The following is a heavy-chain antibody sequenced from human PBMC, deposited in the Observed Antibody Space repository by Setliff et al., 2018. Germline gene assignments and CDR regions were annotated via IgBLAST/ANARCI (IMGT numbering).Heavy chain of an antibody. CDR2: IKQDGSDK. J-gene: IGHJ4*02. CDR1: GFTFSNHW. CDR3: ARWTARAVDY. V-gene: IGHV3-7*03. D-gene: IGHD6-6*01. Sequence: GGSLRLSCAASGFTFSNHWMAWVRQAPGKGLEWVANIKQDGSDKYYVDSVKGRFTVSRDNAKNSLYLQMSSLRAEDTAVYYCARWTARAVDYWGQGTLVTVSS.